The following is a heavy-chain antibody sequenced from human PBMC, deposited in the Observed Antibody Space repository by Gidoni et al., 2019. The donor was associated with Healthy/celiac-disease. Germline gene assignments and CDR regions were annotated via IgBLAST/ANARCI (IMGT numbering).Heavy chain of an antibody. D-gene: IGHD5-12*01. CDR2: MRSNANSYAT. CDR1: GFTSSVSA. J-gene: IGHJ6*02. Sequence: EVQLVESGGGLVQPGGSLKHSCPASGFTSSVSAMHWVRQAAGKGLEWVSHMRSNANSYATAYAASVKGRFTISRDDSKNTAYLQMNSLKTEDTAVYYCTMVAIGYGMDVWGQGTTVTVSS. CDR3: TMVAIGYGMDV. V-gene: IGHV3-73*02.